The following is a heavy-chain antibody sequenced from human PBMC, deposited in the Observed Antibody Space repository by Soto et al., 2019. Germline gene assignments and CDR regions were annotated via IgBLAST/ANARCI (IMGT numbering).Heavy chain of an antibody. D-gene: IGHD6-13*01. CDR1: EFSFDDYA. CDR2: ITYTGVST. J-gene: IGHJ4*02. Sequence: GGSLRLSCAASEFSFDDYAMSWVRQAPGKGLEWVSSITYTGVSTYYADSVKGRFTISRDNSRDTLFLQMNSLRAEDTSIYYCAKSSVWYPYFDSWGQGTLVTVSS. V-gene: IGHV3-23*01. CDR3: AKSSVWYPYFDS.